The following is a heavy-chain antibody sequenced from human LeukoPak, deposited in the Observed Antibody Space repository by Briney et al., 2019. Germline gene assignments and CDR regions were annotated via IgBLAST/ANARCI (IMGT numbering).Heavy chain of an antibody. V-gene: IGHV4-31*03. CDR2: IYYSGST. J-gene: IGHJ5*02. D-gene: IGHD6-13*01. Sequence: SEPLSLTCTVSGGSFSSGSYYWSWIRQPPGKGLEWIGYIYYSGSTYYNPSLKSRVTISVDTSKNQFSLKLSSVTAADTAVHYCARVAPSRDSSSWYSWFDPWGQGTLVTVSS. CDR1: GGSFSSGSYY. CDR3: ARVAPSRDSSSWYSWFDP.